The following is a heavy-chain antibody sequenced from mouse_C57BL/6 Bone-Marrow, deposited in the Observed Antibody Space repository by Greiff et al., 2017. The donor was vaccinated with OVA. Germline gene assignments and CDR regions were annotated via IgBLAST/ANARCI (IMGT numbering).Heavy chain of an antibody. D-gene: IGHD2-4*01. Sequence: VQLQQSGAELMKPGASVKLSCKATGYTFTGYWIEWVKQRPGHGLEWIGEILPGSGSTNYNEKFKGKATFTADTSSNTAYMQLSILTTEDSAIYYCATIYYDYFAWFAYWGQGTLVTVSA. V-gene: IGHV1-9*01. CDR1: GYTFTGYW. CDR2: ILPGSGST. CDR3: ATIYYDYFAWFAY. J-gene: IGHJ3*01.